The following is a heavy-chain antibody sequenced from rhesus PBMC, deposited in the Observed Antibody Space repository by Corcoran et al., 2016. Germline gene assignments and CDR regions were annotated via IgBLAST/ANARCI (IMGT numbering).Heavy chain of an antibody. CDR3: AKDADFGIQWVQGYDAFDF. Sequence: EVQLVESGGGLVQPGGSLRLSCAASGFTFSSYGMSWVRQAPGKGLEWVSYISNGGGSTNYADSVKGRCTISRDNSKNTLSLQMNSLRAEDTAVYYCAKDADFGIQWVQGYDAFDFWGQGLRVTVSS. D-gene: IGHD5-42*01. CDR2: ISNGGGST. V-gene: IGHV3S5*01. CDR1: GFTFSSYG. J-gene: IGHJ3*01.